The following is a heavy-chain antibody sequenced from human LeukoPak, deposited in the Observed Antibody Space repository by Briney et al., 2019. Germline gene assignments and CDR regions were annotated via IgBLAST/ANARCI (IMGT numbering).Heavy chain of an antibody. J-gene: IGHJ4*02. CDR2: INHSGST. D-gene: IGHD2-8*02. CDR1: GGSFSGYY. CDR3: ARFSATGSDY. Sequence: SETLSLTCAVYGGSFSGYYWSWIRQPPGKGLEWIEEINHSGSTNYNPSLKSRVTISVDTSKNQFSLKLSSVTAADTAVYYCARFSATGSDYWGQGTLVTVSS. V-gene: IGHV4-34*01.